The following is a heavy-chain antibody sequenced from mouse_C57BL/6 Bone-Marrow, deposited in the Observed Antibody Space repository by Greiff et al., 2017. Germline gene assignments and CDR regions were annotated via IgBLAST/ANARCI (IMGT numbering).Heavy chain of an antibody. Sequence: VQLQQSGAELAKPGASVKLSCKASGYTFTSYWMHWVKQRPGQGLEWIGYINPSSGYTKYNQKFKDKATLTADKSSSTAYMQLSRLPYEASAVYYCARGEYYGSSAFAYWGQGTLGTVSA. J-gene: IGHJ3*01. CDR1: GYTFTSYW. CDR2: INPSSGYT. V-gene: IGHV1-7*01. D-gene: IGHD1-1*01. CDR3: ARGEYYGSSAFAY.